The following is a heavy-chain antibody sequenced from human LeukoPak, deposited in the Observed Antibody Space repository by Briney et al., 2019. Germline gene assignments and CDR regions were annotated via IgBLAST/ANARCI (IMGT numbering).Heavy chain of an antibody. CDR3: ARSTNPRIAAAGGDY. CDR2: IYPGDSDT. CDR1: GYSFTSYW. Sequence: GESLKISCKGSGYSFTSYWIGWVRQMPGKGLGWMGIIYPGDSDTRYSPSFQGQVTISADKSISTAYLQWSSLKASDTAMYYCARSTNPRIAAAGGDYWGQGTLVTVSS. D-gene: IGHD6-13*01. J-gene: IGHJ4*02. V-gene: IGHV5-51*01.